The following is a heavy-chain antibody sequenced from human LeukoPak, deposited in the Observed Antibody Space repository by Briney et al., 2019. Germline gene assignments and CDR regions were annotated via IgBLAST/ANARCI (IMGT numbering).Heavy chain of an antibody. CDR2: TYYRSKWYN. Sequence: SQTLSLTCVVSGDDVSSKNGSWNWIRQSPSRGLEWLGRTYYRSKWYNDYAESMEGQIINSQDTSKNQYSLYLNSVTPDDTAVYYCALDLGNTGWHTFDYWGQGTLVTVSS. V-gene: IGHV6-1*01. J-gene: IGHJ4*02. D-gene: IGHD6-19*01. CDR1: GDDVSSKNGS. CDR3: ALDLGNTGWHTFDY.